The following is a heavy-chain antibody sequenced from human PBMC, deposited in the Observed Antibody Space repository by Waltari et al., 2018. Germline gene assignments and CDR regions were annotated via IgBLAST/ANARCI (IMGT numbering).Heavy chain of an antibody. CDR1: GGSISSHY. Sequence: QVQLQESGPGLVKPSETLSLTCTVSGGSISSHYWSWIRQPPGKGLEWIGYIYYSGSTNYNPSLKSRVTISVDTSKNQFSLKLSSVTAADTAVYYCARDIPYSYGIMGAFDIWGQGTMVTVSS. CDR3: ARDIPYSYGIMGAFDI. CDR2: IYYSGST. V-gene: IGHV4-59*11. J-gene: IGHJ3*02. D-gene: IGHD5-18*01.